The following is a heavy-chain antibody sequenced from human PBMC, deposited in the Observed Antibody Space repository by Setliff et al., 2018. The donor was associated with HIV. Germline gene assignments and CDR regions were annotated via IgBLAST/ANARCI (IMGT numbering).Heavy chain of an antibody. CDR2: IKNGPAGGTT. J-gene: IGHJ5*02. CDR3: TTEDPWLRFGH. CDR1: GFTFSDVW. Sequence: GGSLRLSCAASGFTFSDVWVNWVRQAPGRGLEWVGRIKNGPAGGTTDYAAPVKGRFTISRDDSKTTLYLQMNSLKTEDTAVYYCTTEDPWLRFGHWGQGTLVTVSS. D-gene: IGHD5-12*01. V-gene: IGHV3-15*01.